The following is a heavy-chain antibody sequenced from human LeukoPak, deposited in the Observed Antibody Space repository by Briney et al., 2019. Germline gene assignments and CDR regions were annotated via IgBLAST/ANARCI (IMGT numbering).Heavy chain of an antibody. V-gene: IGHV1-2*02. CDR2: INPNSGDT. Sequence: ASVKVSCKASGYTFSGYYMHWVRQPPGQGLEWMRWINPNSGDTNYAQKFQGRVTMTRDTSITTAYMELTRLRSDDTAMYYCARDPRAYGGNSDYWGQGALVTVSS. D-gene: IGHD4-23*01. CDR3: ARDPRAYGGNSDY. CDR1: GYTFSGYY. J-gene: IGHJ4*02.